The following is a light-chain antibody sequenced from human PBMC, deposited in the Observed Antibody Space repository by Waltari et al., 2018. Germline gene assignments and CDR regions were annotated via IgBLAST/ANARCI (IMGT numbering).Light chain of an antibody. V-gene: IGKV2-28*01. CDR1: QSLLHSNGYNY. Sequence: DILMTQSPLSLPVTPGEPASISCRSSQSLLHSNGYNYLDWYLQKPGHSPQVLIYLGSNRASGVPDRFSGSGSGTDFTLNISRVEAEDVGVYYCMQILQPARTFGQGTRLEIK. CDR2: LGS. CDR3: MQILQPART. J-gene: IGKJ2*01.